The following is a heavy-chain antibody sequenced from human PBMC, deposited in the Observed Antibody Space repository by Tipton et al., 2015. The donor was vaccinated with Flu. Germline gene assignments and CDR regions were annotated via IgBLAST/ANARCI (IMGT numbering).Heavy chain of an antibody. V-gene: IGHV4-59*08. D-gene: IGHD3-3*01. CDR3: ALTYYDFWSGGNWFDP. Sequence: LRLSCTVSGGSISSYYWSWIRQPPGKGLEWIGYIYYSGSTNYNPSLKSRVTISVDTSKNQFSLKLSSVTAADTAVYYCALTYYDFWSGGNWFDPWGQGTLVTVSS. CDR2: IYYSGST. J-gene: IGHJ5*02. CDR1: GGSISSYY.